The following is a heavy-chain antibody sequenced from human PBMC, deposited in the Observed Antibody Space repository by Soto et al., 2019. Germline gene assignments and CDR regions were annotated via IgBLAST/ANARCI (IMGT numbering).Heavy chain of an antibody. V-gene: IGHV4-31*03. CDR1: GGSISSGGYY. Sequence: PSETLSLTCTVSGGSISSGGYYWSWIRQHPGKGLEWIGYIYYSGSTYYNPSLKCRVTISVDTSKNQFSLKLSSVTAADTAVYYCARAIQTAEAGASRFDPWGQGTLVTVSS. J-gene: IGHJ5*02. CDR2: IYYSGST. CDR3: ARAIQTAEAGASRFDP. D-gene: IGHD6-13*01.